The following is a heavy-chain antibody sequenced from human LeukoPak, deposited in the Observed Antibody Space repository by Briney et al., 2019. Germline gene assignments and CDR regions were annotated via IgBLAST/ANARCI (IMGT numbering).Heavy chain of an antibody. CDR1: GGTFSSYA. CDR3: ARDPNPSEGDIVVVPAAPGDY. CDR2: ISAYNGNT. D-gene: IGHD2-2*01. V-gene: IGHV1-18*01. J-gene: IGHJ4*02. Sequence: ASVKVSCKASGGTFSSYAISWVRQAPGQGLEWMGWISAYNGNTNYAQKLQGRVTMTTDTSTSTAYMELRSLRSDDTAVYYCARDPNPSEGDIVVVPAAPGDYWGQGTLVTVSS.